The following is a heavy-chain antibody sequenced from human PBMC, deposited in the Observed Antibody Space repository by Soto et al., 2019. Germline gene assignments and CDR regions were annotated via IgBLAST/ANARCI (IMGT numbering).Heavy chain of an antibody. CDR3: ARGSYGDYDY. J-gene: IGHJ4*02. V-gene: IGHV3-23*01. D-gene: IGHD4-17*01. CDR2: LSVSGSGT. CDR1: GFTFTNYA. Sequence: GGSLRLSCAASGFTFTNYAMSWVRQAPGKGLEWVSALSVSGSGTYYADSVRGRFTISRDVSRNTLHLQMESLRAEDTAVYYCARGSYGDYDYWGQGTLVTV.